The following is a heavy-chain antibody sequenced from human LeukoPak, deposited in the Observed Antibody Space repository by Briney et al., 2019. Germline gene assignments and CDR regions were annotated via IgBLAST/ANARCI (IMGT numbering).Heavy chain of an antibody. CDR3: ARQPKSCAPGIFITGKACWFDS. CDR1: GGSFSSSNYY. J-gene: IGHJ5*01. D-gene: IGHD3-10*01. V-gene: IGHV4-39*01. CDR2: IYYSGTT. Sequence: PSETLSLTCTVSGGSFSSSNYYWGWIRQPPGKGLDWIGSIYYSGTTYPNSSLKSRVTISVDTSKNQFSPKLSSVTAADTAVYYCARQPKSCAPGIFITGKACWFDSWGQGTLVTVSS.